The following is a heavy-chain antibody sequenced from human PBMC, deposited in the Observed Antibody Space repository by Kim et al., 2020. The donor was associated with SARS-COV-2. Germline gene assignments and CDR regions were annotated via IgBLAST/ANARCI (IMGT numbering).Heavy chain of an antibody. Sequence: GGSLRLSCAASGFTFTDYYMSWIRQAPGKGLEWVSYISSSGGTIYYADSVKGRFTVSRDNAQNSLNLQMNSLRAEDMAVYYCARDYSSAWSTYYYYGMDVWGQGTTVTVSS. CDR3: ARDYSSAWSTYYYYGMDV. J-gene: IGHJ6*02. V-gene: IGHV3-11*01. CDR2: ISSSGGTI. D-gene: IGHD6-19*01. CDR1: GFTFTDYY.